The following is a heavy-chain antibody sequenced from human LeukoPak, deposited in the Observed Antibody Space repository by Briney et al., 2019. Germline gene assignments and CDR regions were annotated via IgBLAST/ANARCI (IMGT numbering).Heavy chain of an antibody. Sequence: GGSLRLSCAASGFTFSSYWMTWVRQAPGKGLEWVANIKQDGSEKYYVDSVKGRFTISRDNAKNSLYLQMNSLRAEDTAVYYCARDLSPWETRNPDAFDIWGQGTMVTVSS. CDR2: IKQDGSEK. V-gene: IGHV3-7*03. CDR3: ARDLSPWETRNPDAFDI. CDR1: GFTFSSYW. J-gene: IGHJ3*02. D-gene: IGHD1-14*01.